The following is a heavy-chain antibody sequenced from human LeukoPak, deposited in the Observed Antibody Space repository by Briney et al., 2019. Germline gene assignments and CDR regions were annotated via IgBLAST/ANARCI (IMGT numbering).Heavy chain of an antibody. Sequence: PGGSLRLSCAASGFTFSNYWMTWVRQAPGQGLEWVANIKQDGSETSYVDSVKGRFTVSRDDAKNSLYLQMSSLGADDTAVYYCARGDYYGSIFFYYLDVWGKGTTVTV. V-gene: IGHV3-7*01. CDR1: GFTFSNYW. J-gene: IGHJ6*03. CDR2: IKQDGSET. CDR3: ARGDYYGSIFFYYLDV. D-gene: IGHD3-10*01.